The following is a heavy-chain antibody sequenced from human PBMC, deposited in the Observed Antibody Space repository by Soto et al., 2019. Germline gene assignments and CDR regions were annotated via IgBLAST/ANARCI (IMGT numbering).Heavy chain of an antibody. J-gene: IGHJ5*02. Sequence: GSGPTLVNPTQTLTLTCTFSGFSLSTSGAGVGWIRQPPGKALEWLALIYWNDDKRYSPSLKSRLTITKDTSKNQVVLTMTNMDPVDTATYYCARAVTPYSSSWYGDWFDPWGQGTLVTVSS. CDR3: ARAVTPYSSSWYGDWFDP. CDR2: IYWNDDK. D-gene: IGHD6-13*01. CDR1: GFSLSTSGAG. V-gene: IGHV2-5*01.